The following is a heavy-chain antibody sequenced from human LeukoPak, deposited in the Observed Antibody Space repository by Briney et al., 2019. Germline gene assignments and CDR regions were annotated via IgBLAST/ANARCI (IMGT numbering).Heavy chain of an antibody. V-gene: IGHV4-39*02. J-gene: IGHJ5*02. Sequence: SETLSLTCAVSGGSVSSIPYYWGWIRQPPGKGLEWIGSIFYTGNTYYNPSLKSRVTISVDTSKNQFSLRLSSVTAADTAVYYCARDRGVIITSWFDPWGQGTLVTVSS. CDR2: IFYTGNT. CDR3: ARDRGVIITSWFDP. CDR1: GGSVSSIPYY. D-gene: IGHD3-10*01.